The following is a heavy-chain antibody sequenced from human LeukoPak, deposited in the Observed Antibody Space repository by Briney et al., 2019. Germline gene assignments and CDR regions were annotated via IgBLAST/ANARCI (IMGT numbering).Heavy chain of an antibody. CDR2: INHSGST. Sequence: SETLSLTCAVYGGSFSGYYWSWIRQPPGKGLEWIGEINHSGSTNYNPSLKSRVTISVDTSKNQFSLKLSSVTAADTAVYYCARPEGSWYARYRKGAFDIWGQGTMVTVSS. V-gene: IGHV4-34*01. CDR1: GGSFSGYY. J-gene: IGHJ3*02. D-gene: IGHD2-2*01. CDR3: ARPEGSWYARYRKGAFDI.